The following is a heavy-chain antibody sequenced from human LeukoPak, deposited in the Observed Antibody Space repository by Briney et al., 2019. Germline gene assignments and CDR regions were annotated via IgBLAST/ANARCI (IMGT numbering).Heavy chain of an antibody. CDR1: GFTFNQHS. V-gene: IGHV3-11*01. CDR3: ARGSSLIGGFDS. CDR2: ISRTGGAV. J-gene: IGHJ4*02. D-gene: IGHD2-8*01. Sequence: GGSLTLSCAASGFTFNQHSMSWIRQAPEKGLEWLSYISRTGGAVHYADSVEGRFTISRDNARNSLSLQMNGLRADDTAVYFCARGSSLIGGFDSWGRGTLVTVSS.